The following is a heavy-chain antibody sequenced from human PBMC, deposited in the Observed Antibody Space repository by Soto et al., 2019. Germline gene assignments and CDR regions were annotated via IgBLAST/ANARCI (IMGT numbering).Heavy chain of an antibody. CDR1: GFTFSSYA. Sequence: GGSLRLSCAASGFTFSSYAMSWVRQAPGKGLEWVSAISGSGGSTYYADSVKGRFTISRDNSKNTLYLQMNSLGAEDTAVYYCAKDSISLHCSGGSCYPTWGQGTLVTVSS. J-gene: IGHJ5*02. D-gene: IGHD2-15*01. CDR3: AKDSISLHCSGGSCYPT. CDR2: ISGSGGST. V-gene: IGHV3-23*01.